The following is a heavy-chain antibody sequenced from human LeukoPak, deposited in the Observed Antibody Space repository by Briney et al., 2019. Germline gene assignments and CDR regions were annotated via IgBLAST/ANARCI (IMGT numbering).Heavy chain of an antibody. J-gene: IGHJ6*03. CDR2: IDHSGST. CDR3: ARVDNYYAWGSYATNQEYYSYMDV. D-gene: IGHD3-10*01. CDR1: GPSILSGYY. Sequence: SETLSLTCAVSGPSILSGYYWGWIRQPPEKGLEWIGSIDHSGSTYYNPSLRTRVTMSVDTSNNQLSLKVYSVTAADTAIYYCARVDNYYAWGSYATNQEYYSYMDVWGKGTTVTVSS. V-gene: IGHV4-38-2*01.